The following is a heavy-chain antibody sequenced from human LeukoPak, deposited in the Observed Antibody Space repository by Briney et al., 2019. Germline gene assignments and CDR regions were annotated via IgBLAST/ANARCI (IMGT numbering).Heavy chain of an antibody. CDR3: AKDRYSSSLTSFYYFDY. CDR2: ISYDGSNK. D-gene: IGHD6-6*01. CDR1: GFTFSSYG. J-gene: IGHJ4*02. V-gene: IGHV3-30*18. Sequence: GGSLRLSCAASGFTFSSYGMHWVRQAPGKGLEWVAVISYDGSNKYYADSVKGRFTISRDNSKNTLYLQMNSLRAEDTAVYYCAKDRYSSSLTSFYYFDYWGQGTLVTVSS.